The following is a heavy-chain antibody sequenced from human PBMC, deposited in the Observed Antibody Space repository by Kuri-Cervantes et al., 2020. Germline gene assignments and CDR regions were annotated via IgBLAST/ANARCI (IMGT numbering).Heavy chain of an antibody. D-gene: IGHD6-13*01. CDR2: ISWDGGST. V-gene: IGHV3-43*01. Sequence: LSLTCAASGFPFDDYTMHWVRQAPGKGLEWVSLISWDGGSTYYADSVKGRFTISRDNSKNSLYRQMNSMRTEDTALYYCAKALVPVGAAAGWGWYYYYYGMDVWGQGTTVTVSS. CDR3: AKALVPVGAAAGWGWYYYYYGMDV. CDR1: GFPFDDYT. J-gene: IGHJ6*02.